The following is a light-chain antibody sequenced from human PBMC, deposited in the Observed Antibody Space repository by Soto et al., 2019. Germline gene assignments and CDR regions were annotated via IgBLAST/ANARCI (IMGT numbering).Light chain of an antibody. J-gene: IGKJ5*01. CDR1: QGLKF. CDR3: QQANSFPIT. V-gene: IGKV1-12*01. Sequence: DIQMTQSPSSVSASVGDTVTITCRASQGLKFLAWYQQEPGKAPRLLIYEATNLQSGVPPRFSGSGSGTDFTLTISSLQPEDFATYFCQQANSFPITFGQGTLLEIK. CDR2: EAT.